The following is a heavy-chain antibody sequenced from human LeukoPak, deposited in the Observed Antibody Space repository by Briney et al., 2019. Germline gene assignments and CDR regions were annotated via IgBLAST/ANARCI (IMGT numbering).Heavy chain of an antibody. J-gene: IGHJ4*02. CDR2: IIPILGIA. D-gene: IGHD6-19*01. CDR1: GGTFSSYA. V-gene: IGHV1-69*04. CDR3: ARGNYSSGWYVY. Sequence: ASVKVSCKASGGTFSSYAISWVRQAPGQGLEWMGWIIPILGIANYAQKFQGRVTITADKSTSTAYMELSSLRSEDTAVYYCARGNYSSGWYVYWGQGTLVTVSS.